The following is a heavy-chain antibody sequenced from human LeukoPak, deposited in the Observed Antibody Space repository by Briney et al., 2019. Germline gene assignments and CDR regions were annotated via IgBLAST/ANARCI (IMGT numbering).Heavy chain of an antibody. CDR1: GGSFSGYY. CDR2: INHSGST. V-gene: IGHV4-34*01. J-gene: IGHJ3*02. CDR3: ARFPEWANAFDI. D-gene: IGHD1-26*01. Sequence: SETLSLTCAVYGGSFSGYYWSWIRQPPGKGLEWIGEINHSGSTNYNPSLKSRVTISVDTSKNQFSLKLSSVTAADTAVYYCARFPEWANAFDIWGQGTMVTVSS.